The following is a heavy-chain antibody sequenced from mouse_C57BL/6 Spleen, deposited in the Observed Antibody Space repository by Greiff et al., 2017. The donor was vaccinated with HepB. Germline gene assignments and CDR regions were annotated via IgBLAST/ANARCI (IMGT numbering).Heavy chain of an antibody. CDR3: AILLHYAMDY. Sequence: ESGPGLVKPSQSLSLTCSVTGYSITSGYYWNWIRQFPGNKLEWMGYISYDGSNNYNPSLKNRISITRDTSKNQFFLKLNSVTTEDTATYYCAILLHYAMDYWGQGTSVTVSS. V-gene: IGHV3-6*01. CDR1: GYSITSGYY. CDR2: ISYDGSN. D-gene: IGHD2-1*01. J-gene: IGHJ4*01.